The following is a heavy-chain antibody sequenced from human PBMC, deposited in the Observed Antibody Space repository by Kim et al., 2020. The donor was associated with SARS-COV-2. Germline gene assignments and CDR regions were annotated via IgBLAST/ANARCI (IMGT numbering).Heavy chain of an antibody. CDR3: AGSVAAAAGLTENYYYYGMDV. CDR2: TYYRSKWYN. D-gene: IGHD6-13*01. V-gene: IGHV6-1*01. Sequence: SQTLSLTCAISGDSVSSNSAAWNWIRQSPSRGLEWLGRTYYRSKWYNDYAVSVKSRITINPDTSKNQFSLQLNSVTPEDTAVYYCAGSVAAAAGLTENYYYYGMDVWGQGTTVTVSS. J-gene: IGHJ6*02. CDR1: GDSVSSNSAA.